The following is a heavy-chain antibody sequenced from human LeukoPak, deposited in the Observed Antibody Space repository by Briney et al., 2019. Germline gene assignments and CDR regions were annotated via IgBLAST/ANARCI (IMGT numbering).Heavy chain of an antibody. V-gene: IGHV1-8*01. CDR3: ARGPNYDFWSGYYTLYY. D-gene: IGHD3-3*01. CDR2: MNPNSGNT. Sequence: EASVKVSCKASGYTFTSYDINWVRQATGQGLEWMGCMNPNSGNTGYAQKFQGRVTMTRNTSISTAYMELSSLRSEDTAVYYCARGPNYDFWSGYYTLYYWGQGTLVTVSS. CDR1: GYTFTSYD. J-gene: IGHJ4*02.